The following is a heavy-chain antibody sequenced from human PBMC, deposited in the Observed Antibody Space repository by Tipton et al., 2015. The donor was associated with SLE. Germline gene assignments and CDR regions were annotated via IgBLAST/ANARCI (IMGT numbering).Heavy chain of an antibody. J-gene: IGHJ3*02. V-gene: IGHV3-9*01. CDR2: VSWNSGTK. Sequence: SLRLSCAASGFTFHDYAMHWVRQAPGKGLEWVSGVSWNSGTKGYADSVKGRFTISRENAKSSLHLQMNSLRAEDTAVYYCARVLVPLTADAFDIWGQGTMVTVSS. D-gene: IGHD1-26*01. CDR1: GFTFHDYA. CDR3: ARVLVPLTADAFDI.